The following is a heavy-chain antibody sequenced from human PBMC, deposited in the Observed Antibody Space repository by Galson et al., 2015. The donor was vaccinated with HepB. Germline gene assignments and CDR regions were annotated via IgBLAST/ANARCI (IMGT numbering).Heavy chain of an antibody. CDR1: GFTFSTYG. Sequence: SLRLSCAASGFTFSTYGMHWVRQAPGKGLEWVAVIWYDGSNEEYADSVKGRFTISRDNSKNTVSLQMNNLRAEDTAVYYCAREDGTGWDLQTGRRPQFAFWGQGTLVTVSS. CDR3: AREDGTGWDLQTGRRPQFAF. V-gene: IGHV3-33*01. D-gene: IGHD1-26*01. CDR2: IWYDGSNE. J-gene: IGHJ4*02.